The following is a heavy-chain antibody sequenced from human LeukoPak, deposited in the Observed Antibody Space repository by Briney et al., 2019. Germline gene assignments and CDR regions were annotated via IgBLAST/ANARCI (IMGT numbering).Heavy chain of an antibody. CDR1: GDSISSSHW. D-gene: IGHD2-2*01. CDR3: ASFVVVPAADAFDI. Sequence: SETLSLTCAVSGDSISSSHWWSWVRQSPGKGLEWIGEIYHSGNTNYNPSLKSRVTISVDTSKNQFSLKLSSVTAADTAVYYCASFVVVPAADAFDIWGQRTMVTVSS. CDR2: IYHSGNT. V-gene: IGHV4-4*02. J-gene: IGHJ3*02.